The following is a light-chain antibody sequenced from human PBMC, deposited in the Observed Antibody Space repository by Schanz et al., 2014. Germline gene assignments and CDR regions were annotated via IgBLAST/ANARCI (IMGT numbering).Light chain of an antibody. J-gene: IGLJ1*01. CDR2: EVS. CDR1: SSDVGAYNY. V-gene: IGLV2-14*01. CDR3: TSYTRNSTYV. Sequence: QSALTQPASVSGSPGQSITISCTGSSSDVGAYNYVSWYQQHPGNAPKLLIFEVSKRPSGVSNRFSGSKSGNTASLTISGLQAEDEADYYCTSYTRNSTYVFGTGTKLTVL.